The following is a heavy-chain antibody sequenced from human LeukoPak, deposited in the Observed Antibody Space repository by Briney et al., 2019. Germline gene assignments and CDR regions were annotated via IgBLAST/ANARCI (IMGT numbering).Heavy chain of an antibody. Sequence: ASVKVSCKASGYTFTSYYMHWVRQAPGQGLEWMGIINPSGGSTSYAQKFQGRVTMTRDMSTSTVYMELSSLRSEDTAVYYCARLASNYFAFDIWGQGTMVTVSS. D-gene: IGHD4-11*01. J-gene: IGHJ3*02. CDR1: GYTFTSYY. CDR3: ARLASNYFAFDI. CDR2: INPSGGST. V-gene: IGHV1-46*01.